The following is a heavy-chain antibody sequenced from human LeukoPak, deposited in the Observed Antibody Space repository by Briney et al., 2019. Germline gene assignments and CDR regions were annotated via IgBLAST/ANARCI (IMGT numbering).Heavy chain of an antibody. CDR3: AREDNSSGNDH. D-gene: IGHD6-25*01. CDR1: GGSFSGYY. V-gene: IGHV4-34*01. J-gene: IGHJ5*02. Sequence: SETLSLTCAVYGGSFSGYYWTWIRQPPGKGLEWIGEIHYSGSATYNPSLKSRVTISVDTSKNQFSLKLSSVTAADTAVYYCAREDNSSGNDHWGQGTLVTVSS. CDR2: IHYSGSA.